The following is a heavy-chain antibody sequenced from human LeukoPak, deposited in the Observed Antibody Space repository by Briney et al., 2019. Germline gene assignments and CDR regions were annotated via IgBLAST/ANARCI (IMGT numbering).Heavy chain of an antibody. D-gene: IGHD2-8*01. J-gene: IGHJ4*02. V-gene: IGHV3-30*03. CDR2: ISYDGRQN. CDR3: ARVYLERLTAGYFDH. CDR1: GFTFSNAW. Sequence: GGSLRLSCAASGFTFSNAWMSWVRQAPGKGLEWVAVISYDGRQNYYADSVKGRFTISRDNSKNTLYLRMNSLRDEDSAAYYCARVYLERLTAGYFDHWGQGTWVTVSP.